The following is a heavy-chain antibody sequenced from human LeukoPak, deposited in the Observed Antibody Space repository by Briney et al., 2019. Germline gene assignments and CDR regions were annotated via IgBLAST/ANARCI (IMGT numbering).Heavy chain of an antibody. CDR2: IYFSGTT. CDR3: ARDLGGYNYGYSLDY. CDR1: GGSISSYY. V-gene: IGHV4-59*12. J-gene: IGHJ4*02. Sequence: SETLSLTCTVSGGSISSYYWSWIRQPPGKGLEWIGYIYFSGTTNYNPSLKSRVTMSVDTSKNQFSLKLSSVTAADTAVYYCARDLGGYNYGYSLDYWGQGTLVSVSS. D-gene: IGHD5-18*01.